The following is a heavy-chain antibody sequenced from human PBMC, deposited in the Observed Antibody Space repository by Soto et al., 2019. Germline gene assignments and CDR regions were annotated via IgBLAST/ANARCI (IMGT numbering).Heavy chain of an antibody. J-gene: IGHJ6*02. CDR1: GFTFSSYG. CDR3: ARDPYGNQRIYYYGMDV. D-gene: IGHD2-15*01. V-gene: IGHV3-33*01. CDR2: IWYDGSNK. Sequence: GGSLRLSCAASGFTFSSYGMHWVRQAPGKGLEWVAVIWYDGSNKYYADSVKGRFTIPRDNSKNTLYLQMNSLRAEDTAVYYCARDPYGNQRIYYYGMDVWGQGTTVTVSS.